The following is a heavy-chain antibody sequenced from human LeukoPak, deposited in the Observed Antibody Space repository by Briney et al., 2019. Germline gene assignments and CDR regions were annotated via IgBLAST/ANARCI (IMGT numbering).Heavy chain of an antibody. V-gene: IGHV1-69*13. CDR2: IIPIFGTA. D-gene: IGHD4-23*01. Sequence: SVKVSCKATGGTLSSYAISWVRQAPGQGLEWMGGIIPIFGTANYAQKFQGRVTITADESTSTAYMELSSLRSEDTAVYYCARDSPSRGDYGGNSDYWGQGTLVTVSS. CDR3: ARDSPSRGDYGGNSDY. CDR1: GGTLSSYA. J-gene: IGHJ4*02.